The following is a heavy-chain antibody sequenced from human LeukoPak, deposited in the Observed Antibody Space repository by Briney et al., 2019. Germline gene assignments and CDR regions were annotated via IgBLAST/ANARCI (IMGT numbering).Heavy chain of an antibody. J-gene: IGHJ4*02. CDR3: ARDMGIAAPPACFDY. D-gene: IGHD6-13*01. CDR1: GFTFSSYS. V-gene: IGHV3-48*02. CDR2: ISSSSSTI. Sequence: GGSRRLSCAASGFTFSSYSMNWVRQAPGKGVEWVSYISSSSSTIYYADSVKGRFTISRDNAKNSLYLQMNSLRDEDTAVYYCARDMGIAAPPACFDYWGQGTLVTVSS.